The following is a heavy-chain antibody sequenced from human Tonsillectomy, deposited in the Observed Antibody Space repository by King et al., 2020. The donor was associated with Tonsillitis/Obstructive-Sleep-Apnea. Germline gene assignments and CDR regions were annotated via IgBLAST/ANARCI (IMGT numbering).Heavy chain of an antibody. CDR3: AKDLGYCSSTSCYTKFDY. V-gene: IGHV3-23*04. D-gene: IGHD2-2*02. CDR1: GFTFSSYA. J-gene: IGHJ4*02. Sequence: VQLVESGGGLVQPGGSLRLSCAASGFTFSSYAMSWVRQAPGKGLEWVSGISGSGGGTYYADSVKGRFTISRDNSKNTLYLQMNSLRAEDTAVYYCAKDLGYCSSTSCYTKFDYWGQGTLVPVSS. CDR2: ISGSGGGT.